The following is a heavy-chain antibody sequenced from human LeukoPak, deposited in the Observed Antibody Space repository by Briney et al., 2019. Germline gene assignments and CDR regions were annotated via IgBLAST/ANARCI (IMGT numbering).Heavy chain of an antibody. Sequence: SETLSLTCTVSGGSISSYYWSWIRQPPGKGLEWIGYIYYSGSTNYNPSLKSRVTISVDTSKNQFSLKLSSVTAEDTAVYYCARHQNSGYGPFDYWGQGTLVTVSS. CDR3: ARHQNSGYGPFDY. CDR2: IYYSGST. J-gene: IGHJ4*02. CDR1: GGSISSYY. V-gene: IGHV4-59*08. D-gene: IGHD5-12*01.